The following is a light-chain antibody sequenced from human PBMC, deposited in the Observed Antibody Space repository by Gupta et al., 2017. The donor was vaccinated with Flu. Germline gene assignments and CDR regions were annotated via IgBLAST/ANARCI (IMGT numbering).Light chain of an antibody. J-gene: IGKJ4*01. V-gene: IGKV3-15*01. Sequence: EIVLTQPPATLSVSPGERVTLFCRASQSFTGNLAWYQQKRDQAPRPLISGVSTRATGVPARFSGSGSGTEFTLTISSLQSEDFAVYYFQQYRDWPLTFGGGTRVEIK. CDR2: GVS. CDR1: QSFTGN. CDR3: QQYRDWPLT.